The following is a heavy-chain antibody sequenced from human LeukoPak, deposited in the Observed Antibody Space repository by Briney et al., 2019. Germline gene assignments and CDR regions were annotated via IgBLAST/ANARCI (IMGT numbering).Heavy chain of an antibody. Sequence: PSETLSLTCTVSGGSISSYYWSWIRQPPGKGLEWIGYIYYSGSTNYNPSLKSRVTISVDTSKNQFSLKLSSVTAADTALYYFARQSYYGMDVWGQGTTVTVSS. CDR1: GGSISSYY. V-gene: IGHV4-59*01. CDR3: ARQSYYGMDV. CDR2: IYYSGST. J-gene: IGHJ6*02.